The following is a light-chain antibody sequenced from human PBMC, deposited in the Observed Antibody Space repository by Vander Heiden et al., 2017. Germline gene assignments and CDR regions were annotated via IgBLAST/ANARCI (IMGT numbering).Light chain of an antibody. CDR2: EGS. J-gene: IGLJ2*01. V-gene: IGLV2-23*01. CDR3: CSYAGTGTLV. Sequence: QPALTQPASVSGSPGQSITISCTGTSSDVGSVNLVSWYQHHPGKAPKLMIYEGSKRPSGVSNRFSGSKSGNTASLTISGLQAEDEADYYCCSYAGTGTLVFGGGTKLTVL. CDR1: SSDVGSVNL.